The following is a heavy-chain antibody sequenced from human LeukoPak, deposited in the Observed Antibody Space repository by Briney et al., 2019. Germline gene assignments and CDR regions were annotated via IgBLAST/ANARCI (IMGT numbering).Heavy chain of an antibody. V-gene: IGHV1-18*01. CDR3: ARDPYGGNTQSILDY. Sequence: ASVKVSCKASGYTFTSYGISWVRQAPGQGLEWMGWISAYNGNTNYAQKLQGRVTMTTDTSTSTAYMELRSLRSDDTAVYYCARDPYGGNTQSILDYWGQGTLVTVSS. CDR1: GYTFTSYG. D-gene: IGHD4-23*01. J-gene: IGHJ4*02. CDR2: ISAYNGNT.